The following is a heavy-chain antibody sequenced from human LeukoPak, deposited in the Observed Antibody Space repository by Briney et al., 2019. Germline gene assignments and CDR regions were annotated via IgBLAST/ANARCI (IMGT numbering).Heavy chain of an antibody. V-gene: IGHV4-61*08. CDR2: IYYSGST. CDR1: GGSISSGDYY. CDR3: AGADAGAHVFDY. D-gene: IGHD3-16*01. J-gene: IGHJ4*02. Sequence: SETLSLTCTVSGGSISSGDYYWSWIRQPPGKGLEWIGYIYYSGSTNYNPSLKSRVTISVDTSKNQFSLKLSSVTAADTAVYYCAGADAGAHVFDYWGQGTLVTVTS.